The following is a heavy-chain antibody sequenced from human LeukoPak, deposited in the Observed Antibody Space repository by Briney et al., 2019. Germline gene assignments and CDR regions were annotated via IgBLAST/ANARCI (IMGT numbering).Heavy chain of an antibody. CDR2: INPNSGGT. CDR1: GYTFTGYY. J-gene: IGHJ5*02. Sequence: ASVKVSCKASGYTFTGYYMHWVQQAPGQGLEWMGWINPNSGGTNYAQKFQGRVTMTRDTSISTAYMELSRLRSDDTAVYYCARDSHDSSGYYWFDPWGQGTLVTVSS. V-gene: IGHV1-2*02. CDR3: ARDSHDSSGYYWFDP. D-gene: IGHD3-22*01.